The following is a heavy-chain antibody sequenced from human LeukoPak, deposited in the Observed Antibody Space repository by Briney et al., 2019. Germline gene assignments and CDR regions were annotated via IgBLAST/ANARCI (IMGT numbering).Heavy chain of an antibody. CDR2: IYYSGST. V-gene: IGHV4-39*07. D-gene: IGHD3-10*01. Sequence: SETLSLTCTVSGGSISSSSYYWGWIRQPPGKGLEWIGSIYYSGSTYYNPSLKSRVTISVDTSKNQFSLKLSSVTAADTAVYYCAREQSPRTGRGVMVRGVISYWGQGTLVTVSS. CDR1: GGSISSSSYY. J-gene: IGHJ4*02. CDR3: AREQSPRTGRGVMVRGVISY.